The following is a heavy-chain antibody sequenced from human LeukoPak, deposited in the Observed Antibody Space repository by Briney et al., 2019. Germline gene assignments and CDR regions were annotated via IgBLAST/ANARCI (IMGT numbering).Heavy chain of an antibody. V-gene: IGHV1-69*04. Sequence: SVKVSCKASGGTFSSYAISWVRQAPGQGLEWMGRIIPILGIANYAQKFQGRVTITTDESTSTAYMELSSLRSEDTAVYYCARDLGSGSPSPYFDYWGQGTLVTVSS. J-gene: IGHJ4*02. CDR1: GGTFSSYA. CDR2: IIPILGIA. D-gene: IGHD1-26*01. CDR3: ARDLGSGSPSPYFDY.